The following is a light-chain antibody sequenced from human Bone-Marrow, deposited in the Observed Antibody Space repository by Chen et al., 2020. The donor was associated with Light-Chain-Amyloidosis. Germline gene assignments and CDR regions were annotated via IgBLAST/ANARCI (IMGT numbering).Light chain of an antibody. CDR1: NIGSKS. V-gene: IGLV3-21*04. J-gene: IGLJ3*02. CDR2: SDR. CDR3: QVWDTSSDQYWV. Sequence: SYVLTQPPSVSVAPGQTATINCGGNNIGSKSVHWYQQKPGQATVVVMYSDRDRPSGIPERFSGSNAGTTATRTISKVEAGDEADYYCQVWDTSSDQYWVFGGGTKLTVL.